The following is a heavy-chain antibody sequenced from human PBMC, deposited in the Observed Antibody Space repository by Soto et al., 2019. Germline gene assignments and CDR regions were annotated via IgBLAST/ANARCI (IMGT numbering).Heavy chain of an antibody. CDR3: ARDRSDSSRVDSFDN. Sequence: PXGSLRLSCRVSGFIVSNTYMSWVRQAPGKGLEWVAVIYRGLSTHYADSVKGRFTISRDDSKNTIYLEMSSLRAEDTAVYYCARDRSDSSRVDSFDNWGQGTMVTVSS. V-gene: IGHV3-53*01. CDR2: IYRGLST. D-gene: IGHD6-25*01. J-gene: IGHJ3*02. CDR1: GFIVSNTY.